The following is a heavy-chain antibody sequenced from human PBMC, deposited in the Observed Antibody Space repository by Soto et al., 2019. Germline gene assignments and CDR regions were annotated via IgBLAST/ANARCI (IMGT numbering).Heavy chain of an antibody. V-gene: IGHV3-33*01. CDR1: GFTFSSYG. CDR3: ARDLGWFDP. CDR2: IWYDGSNK. J-gene: IGHJ5*02. Sequence: QVQLVESGRGVVQPGRSLRLSCAASGFTFSSYGMHWVRQAPGKGLEWVAVIWYDGSNKYYADSVKGRFTISRDNSKNTLYLQMNSLRAEDTAVYYCARDLGWFDPWGQGTLVTVSS.